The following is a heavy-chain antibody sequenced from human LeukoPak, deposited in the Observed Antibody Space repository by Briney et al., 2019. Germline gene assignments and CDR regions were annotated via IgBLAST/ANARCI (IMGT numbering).Heavy chain of an antibody. Sequence: PGGSLRLSCAASGVTVTTSYINWVRQAPGRGLEWVSVTYSGGTTYYADSVKGRFTISRDNSKNTLYLQMNSLRAEDTAVYYCAKAKPGIAAAGTPDYWGQGTLVTVSS. J-gene: IGHJ4*02. V-gene: IGHV3-53*01. CDR3: AKAKPGIAAAGTPDY. CDR1: GVTVTTSY. CDR2: TYSGGTT. D-gene: IGHD6-13*01.